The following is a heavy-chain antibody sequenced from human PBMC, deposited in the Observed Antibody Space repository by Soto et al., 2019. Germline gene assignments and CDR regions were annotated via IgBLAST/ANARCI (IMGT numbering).Heavy chain of an antibody. Sequence: QVQLVQSGAEVKKPGSSVKVSCKASGGIFTRYDIRWVRQAPGQGLEWMVAIIPIFGTSNYAQKFQGRVTITAHESTSTDYLELSSLRYEHTPIYYCAIKERRDVSNFDCWAHSPLVTVAA. CDR3: AIKERRDVSNFDC. V-gene: IGHV1-69*01. CDR1: GGIFTRYD. J-gene: IGHJ4*01. CDR2: IIPIFGTS.